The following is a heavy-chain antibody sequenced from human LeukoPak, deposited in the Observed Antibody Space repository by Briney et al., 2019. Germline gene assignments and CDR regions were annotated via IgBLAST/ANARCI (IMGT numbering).Heavy chain of an antibody. V-gene: IGHV1-69*13. Sequence: SVKVSCKASGGTFSNYAISWVRQAPGQGLEWMGGILPIFDTGNYAQKFQGRVTVTADALTSTAYMELSSLRSEDTAVYYCARSNYGGHSGVWFDPWGQGTLVTVSS. CDR1: GGTFSNYA. CDR2: ILPIFDTG. D-gene: IGHD4-23*01. J-gene: IGHJ5*02. CDR3: ARSNYGGHSGVWFDP.